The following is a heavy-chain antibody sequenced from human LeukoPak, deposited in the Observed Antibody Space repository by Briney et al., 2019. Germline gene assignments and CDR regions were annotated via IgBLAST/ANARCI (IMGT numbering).Heavy chain of an antibody. CDR3: ARVGGSSNRYYYYYYYMDV. Sequence: ASVKVSCKASGYTFTGYYMHWVRQAPGQGLEWMGWINPNSGGTNYAQKFQGRVTMTRDTSISTAYMELSRLRSDDTAVYYCARVGGSSNRYYYYYYYMDVWGKGTTVTVSS. D-gene: IGHD1-26*01. J-gene: IGHJ6*03. V-gene: IGHV1-2*02. CDR1: GYTFTGYY. CDR2: INPNSGGT.